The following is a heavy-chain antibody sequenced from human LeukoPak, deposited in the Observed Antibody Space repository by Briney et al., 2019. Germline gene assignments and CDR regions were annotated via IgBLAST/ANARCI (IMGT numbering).Heavy chain of an antibody. CDR1: GGTFSSYA. V-gene: IGHV1-69*13. D-gene: IGHD5-18*01. Sequence: SVKVSCKASGGTFSSYAISWVRQAPGQGLEWLGGIIPIFGTANYAQKFQGRVTITADESTSTAYMELSSLRSEDTAVYYCASVDTAMAYYYYGMDVWGQGTTVTVSS. CDR2: IIPIFGTA. CDR3: ASVDTAMAYYYYGMDV. J-gene: IGHJ6*02.